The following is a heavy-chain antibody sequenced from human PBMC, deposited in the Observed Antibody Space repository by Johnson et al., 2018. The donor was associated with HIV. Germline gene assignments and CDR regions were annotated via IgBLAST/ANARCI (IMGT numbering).Heavy chain of an antibody. J-gene: IGHJ3*02. V-gene: IGHV3-11*04. Sequence: QVQLVESGGDVVQPGRSLRLSCTASRFTFSDYYISWIRQTPGKGLEWVSYISSSGGTIYYADSVKGRFSISRVHAKNSLYLQMNSLRAEDTAVYYCAGDRGYWDAFDIWGQGTMVTVSS. CDR1: RFTFSDYY. CDR2: ISSSGGTI. CDR3: AGDRGYWDAFDI. D-gene: IGHD3-22*01.